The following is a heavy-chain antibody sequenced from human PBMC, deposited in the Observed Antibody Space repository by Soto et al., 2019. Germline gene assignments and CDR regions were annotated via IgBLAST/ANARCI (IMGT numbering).Heavy chain of an antibody. Sequence: SETLSLTCAVYGGSFSGYYWSWIRQPPGKGLEWIGEINHSGSTNYNPSLKSRVTISVDTSKNQFSLKLSSVTAADTAVYYCAMRAAYYDFWSGYYEYYYYMDVWGKGTTVTVSS. CDR3: AMRAAYYDFWSGYYEYYYYMDV. CDR2: INHSGST. D-gene: IGHD3-3*01. CDR1: GGSFSGYY. J-gene: IGHJ6*03. V-gene: IGHV4-34*01.